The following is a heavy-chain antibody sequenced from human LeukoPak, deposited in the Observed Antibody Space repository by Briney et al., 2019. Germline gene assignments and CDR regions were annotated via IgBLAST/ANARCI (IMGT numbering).Heavy chain of an antibody. CDR3: AKSSSYEYYYYYMDV. J-gene: IGHJ6*03. Sequence: TGGSLRLSCAAFGFTFDDYAMHWVRQAPGKGQEWVSGISWNSGSIGYADSVKGRFTISRDNAKNSLYLQMNSLRAEDMALYYCAKSSSYEYYYYYMDVWGKGTTVTVSS. CDR2: ISWNSGSI. V-gene: IGHV3-9*03. D-gene: IGHD5-12*01. CDR1: GFTFDDYA.